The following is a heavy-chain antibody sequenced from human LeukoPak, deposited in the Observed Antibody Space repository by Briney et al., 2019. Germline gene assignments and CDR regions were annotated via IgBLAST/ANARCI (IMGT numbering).Heavy chain of an antibody. J-gene: IGHJ6*03. V-gene: IGHV1-2*02. CDR3: ARAYYDILTGYQYYYMDV. D-gene: IGHD3-9*01. CDR2: INPNSGGT. CDR1: GYTFTSYD. Sequence: ASVKVSCKASGYTFTSYDINWVRQAPGQGLEWMGWINPNSGGTNYAQKFQGRVTMTRDTSISTAYMELSRLRSDDTAVYYCARAYYDILTGYQYYYMDVWGKGTTVTVSS.